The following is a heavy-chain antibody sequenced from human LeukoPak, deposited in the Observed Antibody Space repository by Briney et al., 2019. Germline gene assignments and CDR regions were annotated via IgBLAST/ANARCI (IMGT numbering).Heavy chain of an antibody. V-gene: IGHV3-7*03. J-gene: IGHJ6*04. CDR2: IKQDGSEK. Sequence: PGGSLRLSCAASGFTFSSYWMSRVRQAPGKGLEWVANIKQDGSEKYYVDSVKGRFTISRDNAKNSLYLQMNSLRAEDTAVYYCARISRGLYGSGSNYYGMDVWGKGTTVTVSS. D-gene: IGHD3-10*01. CDR3: ARISRGLYGSGSNYYGMDV. CDR1: GFTFSSYW.